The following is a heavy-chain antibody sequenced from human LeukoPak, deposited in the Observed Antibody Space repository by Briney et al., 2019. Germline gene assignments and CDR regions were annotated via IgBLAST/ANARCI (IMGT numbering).Heavy chain of an antibody. J-gene: IGHJ4*02. D-gene: IGHD3-22*01. V-gene: IGHV1-69*05. CDR2: IIPIFGTA. CDR3: LVITR. CDR1: GGTSSSYA. Sequence: ASVKVSCKASGGTSSSYAISWVRQAPGQGLEWMGGIIPIFGTANYAQKFQGRVTMTRNTSISTAYMELSSLRSEDTAVYYCLVITRWGQGTLVTVSS.